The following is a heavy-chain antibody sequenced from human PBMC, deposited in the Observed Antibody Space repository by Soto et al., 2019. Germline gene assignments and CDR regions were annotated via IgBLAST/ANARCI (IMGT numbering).Heavy chain of an antibody. CDR3: ARGEARYCSSTSCYVNYYYYMDV. Sequence: ASVKVSCKASGYTFTSYGISWVRQAPGQGLEWMGWISAYNGNTNYAQKLQGRVTMTTDTSTSTAYMELRSLRSDDTAVYYCARGEARYCSSTSCYVNYYYYMDVWGKGTTVTVSS. V-gene: IGHV1-18*01. CDR2: ISAYNGNT. J-gene: IGHJ6*03. CDR1: GYTFTSYG. D-gene: IGHD2-2*01.